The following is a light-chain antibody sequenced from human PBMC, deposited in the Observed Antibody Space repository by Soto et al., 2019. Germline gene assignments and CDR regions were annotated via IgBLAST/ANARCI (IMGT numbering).Light chain of an antibody. V-gene: IGKV3-20*01. CDR1: QSVSSSY. Sequence: EIVLTQSPGTLSLSPGERATLSCRASQSVSSSYLSWYQQKPGQTPRLLIYGVSRRATGIPDRFSGSGSGTDSTLTISRLEPEDFAVYYCQHYGSSWLTFGQGTKVDIK. CDR3: QHYGSSWLT. CDR2: GVS. J-gene: IGKJ1*01.